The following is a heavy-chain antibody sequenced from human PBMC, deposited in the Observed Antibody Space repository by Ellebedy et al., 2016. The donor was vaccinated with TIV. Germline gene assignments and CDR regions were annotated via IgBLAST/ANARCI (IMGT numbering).Heavy chain of an antibody. CDR1: GFTFSSYG. V-gene: IGHV3-30*03. CDR3: ARATGDDWYFDL. J-gene: IGHJ2*01. CDR2: ISYDGSNK. Sequence: GESLKISXAASGFTFSSYGMYWVGQAPGKGLEWVAVISYDGSNKYYADSVKGRFTISRDNSKNTLYLQMNSLRAEDTAVYYCARATGDDWYFDLWGRGTLVTVSS. D-gene: IGHD7-27*01.